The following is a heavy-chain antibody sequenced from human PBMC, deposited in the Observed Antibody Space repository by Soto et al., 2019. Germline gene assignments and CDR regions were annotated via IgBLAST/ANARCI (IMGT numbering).Heavy chain of an antibody. J-gene: IGHJ6*02. V-gene: IGHV3-30*18. CDR3: AKSRDAYNFYFYYGMDV. CDR2: IFYDGSNK. CDR1: GFTFSNYG. D-gene: IGHD2-2*01. Sequence: QVQLVESGGGVVQAGRSLRLSCAASGFTFSNYGMHWVRQTPGKGLEWVALIFYDGSNKYYADSVKGRFTISRDNSKNTLYLQVSSLRAEDTAVYYCAKSRDAYNFYFYYGMDVWGQGTTVTVSS.